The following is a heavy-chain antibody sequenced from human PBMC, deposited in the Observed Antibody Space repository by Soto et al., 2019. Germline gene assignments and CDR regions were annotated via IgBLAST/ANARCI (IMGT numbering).Heavy chain of an antibody. CDR3: AKERNWNYLLSLPSYFDY. D-gene: IGHD1-7*01. J-gene: IGHJ4*02. Sequence: GGSLRLSCAASGFTFSSYGMHWVRQAPGKGLEWVAVISYDGSNKYYADSVKGRFTISRDNSKNTLYLQMNSLRAEDTAVYYCAKERNWNYLLSLPSYFDYWGQGTLVTVSS. CDR1: GFTFSSYG. CDR2: ISYDGSNK. V-gene: IGHV3-30*18.